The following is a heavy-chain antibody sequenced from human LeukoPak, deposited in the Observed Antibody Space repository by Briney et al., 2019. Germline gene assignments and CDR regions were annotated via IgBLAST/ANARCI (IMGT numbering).Heavy chain of an antibody. CDR3: ARDRMDYDFWSGYYPDYYGMDV. D-gene: IGHD3-3*01. CDR1: GPSISSYY. Sequence: LSPTCPVYGPSISSYYCRWIRLQAGGGLGWIGLIFYSVTNNYNPSLMSRVTISVDTSKNQFSLKLSSVTAADTAVYCCARDRMDYDFWSGYYPDYYGMDVWGQGTTVTVSS. J-gene: IGHJ6*02. V-gene: IGHV4-59*01. CDR2: IFYSVTN.